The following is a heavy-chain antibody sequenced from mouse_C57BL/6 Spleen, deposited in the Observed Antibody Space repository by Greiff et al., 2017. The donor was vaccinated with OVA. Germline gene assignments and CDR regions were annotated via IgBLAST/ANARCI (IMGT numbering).Heavy chain of an antibody. D-gene: IGHD1-1*01. CDR2: IYPGDGDT. CDR3: AREQNYYGSSPWFAY. J-gene: IGHJ3*01. CDR1: GYAFSSSW. V-gene: IGHV1-82*01. Sequence: QVQLKESGPELVKPGASVKISCKASGYAFSSSWMNWVKQRPGKGLEWIGRIYPGDGDTNYNGKFKGKATLTADKSSSTAYMQLSSLTSEDSAVYFCAREQNYYGSSPWFAYWGKGTLVTVSA.